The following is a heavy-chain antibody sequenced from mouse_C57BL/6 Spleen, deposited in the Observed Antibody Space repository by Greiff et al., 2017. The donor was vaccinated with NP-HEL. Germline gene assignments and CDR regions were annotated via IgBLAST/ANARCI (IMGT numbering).Heavy chain of an antibody. V-gene: IGHV1-82*01. CDR1: GYAFSSSW. D-gene: IGHD2-14*01. Sequence: QVQLKESGPELVKPGASVKISCKASGYAFSSSWMNWVKQRPGKGLEWIGRIYPGDGDTNYNGKFKGKATLTADKSSSTAYMQLSSLTSEDSAVYFCARPRYDVNAMDYWGQGTSVTVSS. CDR2: IYPGDGDT. CDR3: ARPRYDVNAMDY. J-gene: IGHJ4*01.